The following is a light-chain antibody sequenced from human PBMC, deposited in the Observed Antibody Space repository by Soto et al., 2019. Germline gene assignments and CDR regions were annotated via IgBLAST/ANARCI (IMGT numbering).Light chain of an antibody. J-gene: IGLJ1*01. Sequence: LTQPPSASGSPGQSVTISCTGTSSDVGGYDYVSWYQQHPGKAPKLMIYEVTKRPSGVPDRFSGSKSGNTASLTVSGLQAEDEADYYCSSYAGSNNFVFXTGTKVTVL. CDR2: EVT. CDR1: SSDVGGYDY. CDR3: SSYAGSNNFV. V-gene: IGLV2-8*01.